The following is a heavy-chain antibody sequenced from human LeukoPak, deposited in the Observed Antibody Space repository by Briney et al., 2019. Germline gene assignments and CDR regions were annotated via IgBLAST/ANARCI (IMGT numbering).Heavy chain of an antibody. CDR1: GLTLSSYS. CDR3: ARDRYCSSSSCYDEFGY. V-gene: IGHV3-21*01. Sequence: GGSLRLSCAASGLTLSSYSMTWVRQAPGKGLEWVSSISSSSSYIYYADSVKGRFTISRDNANNALYLQMNSLRAEDTAVYYCARDRYCSSSSCYDEFGYWGQGTLVTVSS. D-gene: IGHD2-2*01. J-gene: IGHJ4*02. CDR2: ISSSSSYI.